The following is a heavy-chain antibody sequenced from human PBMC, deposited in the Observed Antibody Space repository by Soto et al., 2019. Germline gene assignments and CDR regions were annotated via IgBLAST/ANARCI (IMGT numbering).Heavy chain of an antibody. D-gene: IGHD6-19*01. CDR1: GGSFSGYY. J-gene: IGHJ6*02. CDR3: ASPVTSSGWYQSYYYGMDV. V-gene: IGHV4-34*01. Sequence: QVQLQQWGAGLLKPSETLSLTCAVYGGSFSGYYWSWIRQPPGKGLEWIGEINHSGSTNYNPSLXSRVTISVDTXXNXFXXKLSSVTAADTAVYYCASPVTSSGWYQSYYYGMDVWGQGTTVTVSS. CDR2: INHSGST.